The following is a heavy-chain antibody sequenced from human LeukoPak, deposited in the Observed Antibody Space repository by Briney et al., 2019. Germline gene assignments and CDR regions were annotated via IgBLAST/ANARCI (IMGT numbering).Heavy chain of an antibody. V-gene: IGHV4-59*01. CDR3: ARADYYGSGSYQLFDY. CDR2: IYYSGST. Sequence: SETLSLTCTVSGGSISSYYWSWIQQPPGKGLEWIGYIYYSGSTNYNPSLKSRVTISVDTSKNQFSLKLSSVTAADTAVYYCARADYYGSGSYQLFDYWGQGTLVTVSS. D-gene: IGHD3-10*01. CDR1: GGSISSYY. J-gene: IGHJ4*02.